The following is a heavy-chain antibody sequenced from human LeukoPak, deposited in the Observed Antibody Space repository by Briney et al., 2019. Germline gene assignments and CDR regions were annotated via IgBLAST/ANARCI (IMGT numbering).Heavy chain of an antibody. CDR3: ARYSSSWYDY. V-gene: IGHV4-59*08. CDR2: IYYSGST. CDR1: GGSISSYY. J-gene: IGHJ4*02. D-gene: IGHD6-13*01. Sequence: SETLSLTCTVSGGSISSYYWSWIRQPPGKGLEWIGYIYYSGSTNYNPSLKSRVTISVDTSKNQFSLKLSSLTAADTAVYYCARYSSSWYDYWGQGTLVNVSS.